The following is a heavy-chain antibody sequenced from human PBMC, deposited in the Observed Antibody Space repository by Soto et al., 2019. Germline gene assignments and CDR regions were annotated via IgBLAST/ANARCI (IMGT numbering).Heavy chain of an antibody. D-gene: IGHD3-3*01. CDR1: GAPFSGYY. Sequence: QVQLQQWGAGLPKPSETLSLTCAVYGAPFSGYYWTWIRQPPGKGLEWIGEINHTGSTKCNPSLKSRVTISLDTSKNQFSLSLRSVTAADTAVYYCARGREIFGAVTPFEYWGQGTQVAVSS. J-gene: IGHJ4*02. V-gene: IGHV4-34*02. CDR2: INHTGST. CDR3: ARGREIFGAVTPFEY.